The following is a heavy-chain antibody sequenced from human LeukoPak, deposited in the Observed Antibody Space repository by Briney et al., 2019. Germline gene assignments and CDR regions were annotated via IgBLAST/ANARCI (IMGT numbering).Heavy chain of an antibody. V-gene: IGHV4-30-4*01. Sequence: SETLSLTCGVSGGSITTTNFWSWVRQPPGKGLEWIGYIYYSGSTYYNPSLKSRVTISVDASRNQFSLKLSSVTAADTAVYYCARNSLRSFDCWGQGTLVTVSS. D-gene: IGHD4-17*01. J-gene: IGHJ4*02. CDR1: GGSITTTNF. CDR2: IYYSGST. CDR3: ARNSLRSFDC.